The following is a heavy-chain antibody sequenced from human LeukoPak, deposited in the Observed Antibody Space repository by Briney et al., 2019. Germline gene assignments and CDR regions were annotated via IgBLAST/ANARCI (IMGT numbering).Heavy chain of an antibody. Sequence: PGRSLRLSCAASGFTFSSYGMHWVRQAPGKGLEWVAVIWYDGSNKYYADSVKVRFTISRDNSKNTLYLQMNSLRAEDTAVYYCAKDLPQYDFWSGYYHYYYYGMDIWGQGTTVTVSS. CDR2: IWYDGSNK. CDR1: GFTFSSYG. D-gene: IGHD3-3*01. V-gene: IGHV3-33*06. CDR3: AKDLPQYDFWSGYYHYYYYGMDI. J-gene: IGHJ6*02.